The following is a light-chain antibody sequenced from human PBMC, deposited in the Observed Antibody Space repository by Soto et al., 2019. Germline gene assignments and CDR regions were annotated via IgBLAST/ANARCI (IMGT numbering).Light chain of an antibody. V-gene: IGKV3-15*01. CDR3: YQYFSTPLT. CDR2: GAS. CDR1: RSVSSD. J-gene: IGKJ4*01. Sequence: EIVMRQSPATLSVSPGERATLSCRASRSVSSDLAWYHQKPGQAPRLLIYGASTRATGIPARFSGSGSGTDFTLTISSLQAEDVAVYYCYQYFSTPLTFGGGTKVDIK.